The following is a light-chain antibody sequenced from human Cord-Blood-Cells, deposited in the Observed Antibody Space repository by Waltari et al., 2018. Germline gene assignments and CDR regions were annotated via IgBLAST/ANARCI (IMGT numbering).Light chain of an antibody. J-gene: IGLJ3*02. CDR2: SNN. CDR1: SSNIGRNT. CDR3: AAWDDSLNGWV. Sequence: QSVLTQPPSASGTPGQRVTISCSGSSSNIGRNTVNWYQQLPGTAPKLLIYSNNQRPPGVPDRFSGSKSGTSASLAISGLQSEDEADYYCAAWDDSLNGWVFGGGTKLTVL. V-gene: IGLV1-44*01.